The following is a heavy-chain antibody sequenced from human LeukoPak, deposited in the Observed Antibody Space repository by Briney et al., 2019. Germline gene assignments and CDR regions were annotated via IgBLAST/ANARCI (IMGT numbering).Heavy chain of an antibody. D-gene: IGHD3-22*01. CDR2: IKQDGSEK. V-gene: IGHV3-7*01. J-gene: IGHJ4*02. CDR1: GFTFSSYR. Sequence: GGSLRLSCAASGFTFSSYRMSWVRQAPGKGLEWVANIKQDGSEKYYVDSVKGRFTISRDNAKNSLYLQMNSLRAEDTAVYYCARLKRNGYYDSSGYYYFDYWGQGTLVTVSS. CDR3: ARLKRNGYYDSSGYYYFDY.